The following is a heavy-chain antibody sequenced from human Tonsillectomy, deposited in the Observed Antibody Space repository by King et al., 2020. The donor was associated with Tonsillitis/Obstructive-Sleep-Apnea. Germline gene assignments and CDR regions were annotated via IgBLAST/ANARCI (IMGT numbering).Heavy chain of an antibody. D-gene: IGHD3-16*01. CDR1: GFTVSSNY. CDR3: ARERRGGPDAFDI. V-gene: IGHV3-53*01. CDR2: IYSGGST. Sequence: VQLVESGGGLIQPGGSLRLSCAASGFTVSSNYMSWVRQAPGKGLECVSDIYSGGSTYYADSVQGRFTISRDNSKNTLYLQLNSLRAEDTAVYYCARERRGGPDAFDIWGQGTMVTVSS. J-gene: IGHJ3*02.